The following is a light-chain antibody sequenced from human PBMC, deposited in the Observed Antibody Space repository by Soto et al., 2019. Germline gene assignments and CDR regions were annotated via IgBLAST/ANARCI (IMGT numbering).Light chain of an antibody. V-gene: IGKV1-33*01. J-gene: IGKJ4*01. CDR3: QQYDNVPLT. CDR1: QDINND. CDR2: EAS. Sequence: DIQMTQSPSSLSASVGDRVTITCQASQDINNDLNWYQQKPGKAPKVLIYEASNLKTGLPSRFSGSGSGTDFTFTISSLQPEDIATYFCQQYDNVPLTFGGGTKVEIK.